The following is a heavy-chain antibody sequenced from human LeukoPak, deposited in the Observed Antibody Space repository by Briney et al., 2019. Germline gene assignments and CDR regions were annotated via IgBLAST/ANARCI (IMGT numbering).Heavy chain of an antibody. CDR1: GGSFSDYY. CDR2: IDHSGAT. D-gene: IGHD3-22*01. J-gene: IGHJ5*02. CDR3: ARQTMVQPVLSYYDSSLDFDP. V-gene: IGHV4-34*01. Sequence: SETLSLTCAVYGGSFSDYYWNWIRQPPGKGLEWIGEIDHSGATNYNPSLKSRVTISVDTSKNQFSLKLSSVTAADTAVYYCARQTMVQPVLSYYDSSLDFDPWGQGTLVTVSS.